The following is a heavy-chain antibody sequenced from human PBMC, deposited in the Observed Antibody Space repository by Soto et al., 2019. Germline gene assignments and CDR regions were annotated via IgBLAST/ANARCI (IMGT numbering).Heavy chain of an antibody. V-gene: IGHV3-74*01. Sequence: EVQLVESGGGLVQPGGSLRLSCAAAGFTFSNHWMHWVRQAPGKGLVWVSRINSDGSSTFYADSVKGRFTISRDNAKNTVYLQMNSLRGEDTAVYYCAREIQNRYGMDVWGQGTTVTVSS. CDR2: INSDGSST. J-gene: IGHJ6*02. D-gene: IGHD5-18*01. CDR1: GFTFSNHW. CDR3: AREIQNRYGMDV.